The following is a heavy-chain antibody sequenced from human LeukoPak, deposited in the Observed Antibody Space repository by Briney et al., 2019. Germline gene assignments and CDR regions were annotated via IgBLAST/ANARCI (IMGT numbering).Heavy chain of an antibody. J-gene: IGHJ6*03. Sequence: ASVKVSCKASGGTLSSYAISWVRPAPRQGVEWMGGIIPIFGTANYAQKFQGRVTITSDQSTSTAYMELSSLRSEDTAVYYCARVEEGYGSGRRENYYYYYMDVWGKGTTVTISS. CDR1: GGTLSSYA. D-gene: IGHD3-10*01. CDR2: IIPIFGTA. CDR3: ARVEEGYGSGRRENYYYYYMDV. V-gene: IGHV1-69*13.